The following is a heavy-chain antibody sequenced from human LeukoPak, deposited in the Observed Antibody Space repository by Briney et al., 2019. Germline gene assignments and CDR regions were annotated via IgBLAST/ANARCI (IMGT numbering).Heavy chain of an antibody. CDR3: ARGGGSHTLRYFDY. D-gene: IGHD3-16*01. CDR1: EFTFSSYS. Sequence: HSGGSLRLSCAASEFTFSSYSMNWVRQAPGKGLEWVSYITNSGNSKSYADSVKGRFTISRDNSKNTLYLQMGSLRAEDMAVYYCARGGGSHTLRYFDYWGQGSLVTVSS. CDR2: ITNSGNSK. J-gene: IGHJ4*02. V-gene: IGHV3-48*01.